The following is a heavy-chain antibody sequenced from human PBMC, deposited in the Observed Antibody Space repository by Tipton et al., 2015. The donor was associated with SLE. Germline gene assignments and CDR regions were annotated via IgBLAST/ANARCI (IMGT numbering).Heavy chain of an antibody. CDR2: INQSGST. CDR3: ARSQAGAAAGFDY. CDR1: GGSVSGYY. Sequence: TLSLTCAVYGGSVSGYYWSWIRQPPGKGLEWIGEINQSGSTKYNPSLKSRVTISVDTSKNQFSLKLSSVTAADTAVYYCARSQAGAAAGFDYWGQGTLVTVSS. J-gene: IGHJ4*02. V-gene: IGHV4-34*01. D-gene: IGHD6-13*01.